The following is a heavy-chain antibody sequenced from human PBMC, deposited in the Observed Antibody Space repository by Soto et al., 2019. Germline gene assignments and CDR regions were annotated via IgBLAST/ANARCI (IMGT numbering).Heavy chain of an antibody. D-gene: IGHD2-15*01. CDR1: GGSISSYY. J-gene: IGHJ4*02. V-gene: IGHV4-59*08. CDR3: ARLGCSGGSCYSPTEPIDY. Sequence: SETLSLTCTVSGGSISSYYWSWIRQPPGKGLEWIGYIYYSGSTNYNPSLKSRVTISVDTSKNQFSLKLSSVTAADTAVYYCARLGCSGGSCYSPTEPIDYWGQGTLVTVSS. CDR2: IYYSGST.